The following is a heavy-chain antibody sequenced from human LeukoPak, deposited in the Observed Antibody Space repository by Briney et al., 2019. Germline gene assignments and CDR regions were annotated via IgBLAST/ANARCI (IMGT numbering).Heavy chain of an antibody. CDR1: GFTFSGYE. CDR3: ARDYEIY. D-gene: IGHD5-12*01. Sequence: GGSLRLSCAGSGFTFSGYEMHWVRQAPGKGLEWVSSISSSSSYIYYGDSVKGRFTISRDNAKDSLYLQMNSLRAEDTAVYYCARDYEIYWGQGTLVTVSS. CDR2: ISSSSSYI. V-gene: IGHV3-21*01. J-gene: IGHJ4*02.